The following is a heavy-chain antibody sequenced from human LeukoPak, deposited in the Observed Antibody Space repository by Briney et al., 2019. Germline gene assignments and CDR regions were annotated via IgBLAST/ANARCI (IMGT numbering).Heavy chain of an antibody. Sequence: PSETLSLTCTVSGGSISSGDYYWSWIRQPPGKGLEWIGYIYYSGSTYYNPSLKSRVTISVDTSKNQFSLKLSSVTAADTAVYYCARNPLQRVVPAAMNREDYWGQGTLVTVSS. CDR2: IYYSGST. V-gene: IGHV4-30-4*01. J-gene: IGHJ4*02. CDR3: ARNPLQRVVPAAMNREDY. CDR1: GGSISSGDYY. D-gene: IGHD2-2*01.